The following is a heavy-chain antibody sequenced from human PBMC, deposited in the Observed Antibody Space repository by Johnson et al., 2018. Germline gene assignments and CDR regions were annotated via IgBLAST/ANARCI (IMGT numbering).Heavy chain of an antibody. CDR2: IRSKLNSETT. V-gene: IGHV3-49*03. J-gene: IGHJ3*01. CDR1: GFTFGDYA. CDR3: TRGRVPSPAAFDV. Sequence: VQLVQSGGGLVQPGRTLRLSCSASGFTFGDYALTWFRPTPGKGLEWVGFIRSKLNSETTEYAASVKGRFTFSREDSKSIAYLKMNSPKTEDTAVYYCTRGRVPSPAAFDVGGQGTMVTVSS.